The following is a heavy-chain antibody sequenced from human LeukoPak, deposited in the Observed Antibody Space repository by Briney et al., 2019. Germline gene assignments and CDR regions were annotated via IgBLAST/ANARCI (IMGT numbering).Heavy chain of an antibody. CDR1: GGTFSSYA. D-gene: IGHD2-2*01. Sequence: ASVKVSCKASGGTFSSYAISWVRQAPGQGLEWIGEIIPIFGTANYAQKFQGRVTITADESTSTAYMELSSLRSEDTAVYYCARGARSYCSSTSCYFNNWFDPWGQGTLVTVSS. CDR2: IIPIFGTA. J-gene: IGHJ5*02. V-gene: IGHV1-69*13. CDR3: ARGARSYCSSTSCYFNNWFDP.